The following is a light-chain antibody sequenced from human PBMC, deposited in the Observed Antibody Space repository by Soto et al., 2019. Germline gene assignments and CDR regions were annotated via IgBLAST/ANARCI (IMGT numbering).Light chain of an antibody. CDR3: GTWDSSLSAGV. V-gene: IGLV1-51*01. CDR1: SSNIGNKY. Sequence: QSVLTQPPSMSAAPGQKVTISCSGSSSNIGNKYVSWYQQLPGTAPKLLIYDNNKRPSGIPDRFSGSNSGTSATLGITGLQTGDEADYYCGTWDSSLSAGVFGGGTKLTVL. CDR2: DNN. J-gene: IGLJ2*01.